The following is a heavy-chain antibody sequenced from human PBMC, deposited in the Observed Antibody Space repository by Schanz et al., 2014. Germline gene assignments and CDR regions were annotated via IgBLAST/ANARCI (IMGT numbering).Heavy chain of an antibody. CDR2: IFYSGST. CDR3: ARENVGRGFDY. J-gene: IGHJ4*02. V-gene: IGHV4-39*02. CDR1: GGSISSSSYY. D-gene: IGHD3-10*02. Sequence: QLQLQESGPGLVKPSETLSLTCTVSGGSISSSSYYWGWIRQPPGKGLEWIGSIFYSGSTYYNLSHKRRVSIPGDRPKNQFPLKETAVTAAETAVYYCARENVGRGFDYWGRGALVTVSS.